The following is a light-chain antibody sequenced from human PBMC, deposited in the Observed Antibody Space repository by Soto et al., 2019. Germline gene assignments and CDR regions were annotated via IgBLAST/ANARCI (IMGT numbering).Light chain of an antibody. Sequence: QSPSFLSASVGDRVTITCRASQGIGNYLAWYQQKAGKAPKLLIYAASTLQSGVPSRFSGSGSGTEFTLTISSLQPEDFATYYCEQLKSYPRITFGQGTRLEIK. CDR3: EQLKSYPRIT. V-gene: IGKV1-9*01. CDR2: AAS. J-gene: IGKJ5*01. CDR1: QGIGNY.